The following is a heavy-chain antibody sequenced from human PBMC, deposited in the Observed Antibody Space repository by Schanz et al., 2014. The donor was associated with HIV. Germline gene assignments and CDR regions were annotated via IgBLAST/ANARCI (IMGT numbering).Heavy chain of an antibody. J-gene: IGHJ6*02. CDR3: ARVEGPPTFYYYYYGSDV. D-gene: IGHD4-4*01. Sequence: VQLVESGGVVVQPGGSLRLSCAASGFTFSSYAMHWVRQAPGTGLEWVAVIWYDATNEYYADSVKGRFTISRDNSKNTLFLQMNSLRAEDTAVYYCARVEGPPTFYYYYYGSDVWGQGTAVTVSS. V-gene: IGHV3-33*01. CDR2: IWYDATNE. CDR1: GFTFSSYA.